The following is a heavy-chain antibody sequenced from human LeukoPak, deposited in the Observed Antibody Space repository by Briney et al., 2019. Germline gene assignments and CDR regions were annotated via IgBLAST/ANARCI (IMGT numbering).Heavy chain of an antibody. Sequence: SETLSLTCIVSGGSISSSGYYWSWIRQPPGKGLEWIGEVSHSGSTNYNPSLKSRVTISLDTSKNQFSLKVKSVTAADTAVYYCARVRRFGAGQDYWGQGTLVTFSS. CDR2: VSHSGST. CDR1: GGSISSSGYY. V-gene: IGHV4-39*07. D-gene: IGHD3-16*01. CDR3: ARVRRFGAGQDY. J-gene: IGHJ4*02.